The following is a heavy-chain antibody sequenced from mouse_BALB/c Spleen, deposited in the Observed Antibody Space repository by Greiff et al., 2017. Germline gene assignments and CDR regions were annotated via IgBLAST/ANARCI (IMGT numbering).Heavy chain of an antibody. V-gene: IGHV5-9-4*01. D-gene: IGHD2-3*01. J-gene: IGHJ3*01. CDR3: AREGDGYSSWFAY. Sequence: EVMLVESGGGLVKPGGSLKLSCAASGFTFSSYAMSWVRQSPEKRLEWVAEISSGGSYTYYPDTVTGRFTISRDNAKNTLYLEMSSLRSEDTAMYYCAREGDGYSSWFAYWGQGTLVTVSA. CDR1: GFTFSSYA. CDR2: ISSGGSYT.